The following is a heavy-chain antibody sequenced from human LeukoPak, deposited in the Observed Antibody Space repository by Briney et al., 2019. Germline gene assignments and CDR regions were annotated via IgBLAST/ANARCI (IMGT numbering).Heavy chain of an antibody. CDR3: ARDYGGNLDY. J-gene: IGHJ4*02. D-gene: IGHD4-23*01. Sequence: GGSLRLSCAASGFTFSSYGMHWVRQAPGKGLEWVAVIWYDGSNKYYADSVKGRFTISRDSSKNTVYLQMNGLRAEDTAVYNCARDYGGNLDYWGQGTLVTVSS. V-gene: IGHV3-33*01. CDR2: IWYDGSNK. CDR1: GFTFSSYG.